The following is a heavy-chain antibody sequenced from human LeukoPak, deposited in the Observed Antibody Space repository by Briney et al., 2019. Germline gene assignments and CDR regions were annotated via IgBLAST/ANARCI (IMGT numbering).Heavy chain of an antibody. CDR2: IYYSGST. CDR1: GGSISPYY. J-gene: IGHJ4*02. CDR3: ARHGGGGESYPRVFDY. Sequence: SETLSLTCTVSGGSISPYYWSWIRQPPGKGLEWIGYIYYSGSTNYNPSLKSRVTISVDTSKNQFSLKLSSVTAADTAVYYCARHGGGGESYPRVFDYWGRGTLVTVSS. V-gene: IGHV4-59*08. D-gene: IGHD1-26*01.